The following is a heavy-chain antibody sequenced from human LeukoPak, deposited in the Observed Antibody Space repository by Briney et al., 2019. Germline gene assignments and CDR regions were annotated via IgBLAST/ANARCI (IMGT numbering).Heavy chain of an antibody. Sequence: SETLSLTCTVSGGSISSYYWSWIRQPPGKGLEWIGYIYTSGSTNYNPSLKSRVTISVDTSKNQFSLKLSSVTAADTAVYYCASIRRGYSGYDYGRYYYYMDVWGKGTTVTVPS. CDR1: GGSISSYY. D-gene: IGHD5-12*01. J-gene: IGHJ6*03. V-gene: IGHV4-4*09. CDR3: ASIRRGYSGYDYGRYYYYMDV. CDR2: IYTSGST.